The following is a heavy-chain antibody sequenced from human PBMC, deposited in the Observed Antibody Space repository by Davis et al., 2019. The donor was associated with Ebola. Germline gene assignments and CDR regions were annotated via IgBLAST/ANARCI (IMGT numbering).Heavy chain of an antibody. CDR1: GFTFSSYS. J-gene: IGHJ6*02. CDR2: ISSSSSYI. D-gene: IGHD5-24*01. Sequence: GESLKISCAASGFTFSSYSMNWVRQAPGKGLEWVSSISSSSSYIYYADSVKGRFTISRDNSKNTLYLQMNSLRAEDTAVYYCAREMEMATILHYYGMDVWGQGTTVTVSS. V-gene: IGHV3-21*01. CDR3: AREMEMATILHYYGMDV.